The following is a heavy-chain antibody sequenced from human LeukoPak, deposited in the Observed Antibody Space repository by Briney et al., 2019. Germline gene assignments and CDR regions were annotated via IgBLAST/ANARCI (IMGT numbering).Heavy chain of an antibody. CDR1: GGSISSGDYY. CDR2: IYYSGST. V-gene: IGHV4-30-4*01. J-gene: IGHJ4*02. Sequence: SQTLSLTCTVSGGSISSGDYYWSWIRQPPGKGLEWIGYIYYSGSTYYNPSLKSRVTISVDTSKNQFSLKLSSVTAADTAVYYCARVYPYGEYYFDYWGQGTLITVSS. CDR3: ARVYPYGEYYFDY. D-gene: IGHD4-17*01.